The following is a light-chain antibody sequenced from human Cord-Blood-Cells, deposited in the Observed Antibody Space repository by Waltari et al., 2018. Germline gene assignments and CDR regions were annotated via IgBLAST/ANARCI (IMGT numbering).Light chain of an antibody. V-gene: IGLV2-11*01. CDR3: CSYAGSYDVV. J-gene: IGLJ2*01. CDR2: DVS. CDR1: SSDVGGYNY. Sequence: QSALTQPRSVSGSPGQSVTISCTGTSSDVGGYNYVSWYQQHPGKAPKLMIYDVSQRRCGGPDRFSGSKSGNTASLTISGLQAEDEADYYCCSYAGSYDVVFGGGTKLTVL.